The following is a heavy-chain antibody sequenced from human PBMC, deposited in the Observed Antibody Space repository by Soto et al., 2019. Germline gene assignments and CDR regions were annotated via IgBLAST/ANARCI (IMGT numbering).Heavy chain of an antibody. Sequence: ESVGGVAQPGRSLRLSCAASGFTFSNNGMHWVRQAPGKGLEWMGVISYEGSEKYYAGSVKGRFTISRDNSKNTLYLQMDTLRAEDTAIYYCVKDKGAAAGFDYWGQGILVTVSS. V-gene: IGHV3-30*18. CDR1: GFTFSNNG. D-gene: IGHD6-13*01. CDR3: VKDKGAAAGFDY. J-gene: IGHJ4*02. CDR2: ISYEGSEK.